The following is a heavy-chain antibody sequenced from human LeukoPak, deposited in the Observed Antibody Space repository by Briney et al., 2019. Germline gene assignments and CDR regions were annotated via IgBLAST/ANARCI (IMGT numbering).Heavy chain of an antibody. V-gene: IGHV3-30*18. CDR1: GFTFTSYG. J-gene: IGHJ6*02. Sequence: GGSLRLSCAASGFTFTSYGLHWVRQAPGKGLEWLAVISYDGIKKYYADSVKGRFTISRDNSKNTLYLQMNSLRVEDTAVYYCAKGIRYCSSTSCYYVHYYYGMDVWGQGTTVTVSS. CDR3: AKGIRYCSSTSCYYVHYYYGMDV. D-gene: IGHD2-2*01. CDR2: ISYDGIKK.